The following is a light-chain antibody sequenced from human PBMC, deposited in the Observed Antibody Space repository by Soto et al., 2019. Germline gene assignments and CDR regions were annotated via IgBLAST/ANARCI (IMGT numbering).Light chain of an antibody. CDR2: DAS. V-gene: IGKV3-20*01. Sequence: IVLTQSPGTLSLSPGERATLSCRASQSLSSSQLAWYQQKPGQAPRLLIHDASSRATGISDRFTGSGSGTDFTLTITTLEPEDFAVYYCQQYGSSPRTFGLGTKVDIK. CDR1: QSLSSSQ. J-gene: IGKJ1*01. CDR3: QQYGSSPRT.